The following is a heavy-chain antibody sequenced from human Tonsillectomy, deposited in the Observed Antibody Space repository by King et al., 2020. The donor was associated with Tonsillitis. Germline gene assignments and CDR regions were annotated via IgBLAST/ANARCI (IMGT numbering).Heavy chain of an antibody. V-gene: IGHV3-21*01. Sequence: VQLVESGGGLVKPGGSLRLSCAASGFTFGTYTMNWVRQAPGKGLEWVSSISSSSSYIYYVDSVKGRFTISRDNAKNSLYLQMNSLRAEDTAVYYCTREYTSAFFWGQGTLVTVSS. D-gene: IGHD6-19*01. CDR3: TREYTSAFF. CDR2: ISSSSSYI. J-gene: IGHJ4*02. CDR1: GFTFGTYT.